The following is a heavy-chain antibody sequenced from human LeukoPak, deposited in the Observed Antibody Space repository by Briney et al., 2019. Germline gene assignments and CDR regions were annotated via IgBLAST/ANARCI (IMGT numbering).Heavy chain of an antibody. CDR2: IIPIFGTA. V-gene: IGHV1-69*06. Sequence: SVKVSCKASGGTFSSYAISWVRQAPGQGLEWMGGIIPIFGTANYAQKFQGRVTITADKSTSTAYMELSSLRSEDTAVYYCGYDSSGYYQRYWGQGTLVTVSS. CDR1: GGTFSSYA. D-gene: IGHD3-22*01. CDR3: GYDSSGYYQRY. J-gene: IGHJ4*02.